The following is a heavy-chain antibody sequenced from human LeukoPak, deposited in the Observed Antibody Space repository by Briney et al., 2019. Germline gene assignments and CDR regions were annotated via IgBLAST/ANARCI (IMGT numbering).Heavy chain of an antibody. CDR3: VKGFSGTYDGMDV. CDR2: IYPADSDT. J-gene: IGHJ6*02. Sequence: LGESLKISCKGSGYSFTSYWIGWVRQMPGKGLDWMGIIYPADSDTRYSPPFEGQVTISTDKTISTAYLQCSSLKASDSAKYYCVKGFSGTYDGMDVWGQGTTVTVSS. CDR1: GYSFTSYW. V-gene: IGHV5-51*01. D-gene: IGHD3-10*01.